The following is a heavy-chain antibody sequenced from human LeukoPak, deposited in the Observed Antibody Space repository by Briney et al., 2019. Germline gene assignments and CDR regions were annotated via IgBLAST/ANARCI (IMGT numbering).Heavy chain of an antibody. CDR3: ARATTTYYYDSSGYYLYYFDY. CDR2: ISAYNGNT. V-gene: IGHV1-18*01. Sequence: ASVKVSCKASGYTFTSYGISWVRQAPGQGLEWMGWISAYNGNTNYAQKLQGRVTMTTDTSTSTAYMELRSLRSDDTAVYYCARATTTYYYDSSGYYLYYFDYWGQGTLVTVSS. CDR1: GYTFTSYG. J-gene: IGHJ4*02. D-gene: IGHD3-22*01.